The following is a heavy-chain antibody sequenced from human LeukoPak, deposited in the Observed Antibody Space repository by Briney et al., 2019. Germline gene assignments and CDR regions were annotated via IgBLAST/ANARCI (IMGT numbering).Heavy chain of an antibody. CDR3: ARGGAKAFGSY. CDR2: IYYSGST. J-gene: IGHJ4*02. Sequence: SETLSLTCTVSGGSISSYYWSWIRQPPGKGLEWIGYIYYSGSTNYTPSLKSRVTISVDTSKNQFSLKLSSVTAADTAVYYCARGGAKAFGSYWGQGTLVTVSS. V-gene: IGHV4-59*01. CDR1: GGSISSYY. D-gene: IGHD1-26*01.